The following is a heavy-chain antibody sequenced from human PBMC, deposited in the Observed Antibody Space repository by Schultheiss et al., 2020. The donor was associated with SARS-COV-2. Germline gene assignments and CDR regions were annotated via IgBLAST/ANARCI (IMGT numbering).Heavy chain of an antibody. V-gene: IGHV4-61*02. CDR3: ARDRTYYYDSSGYDQSD. J-gene: IGHJ4*02. CDR1: GGSISSGSYF. CDR2: IYTSGST. Sequence: SETLSLTCTVSGGSISSGSYFWSWIRQPAGKGLEWIGRIYTSGSTYYNPSLKSRVTISVDTSKNQFSLKLSSVTAADTAVYYCARDRTYYYDSSGYDQSDWGQGTLVTVSS. D-gene: IGHD3-22*01.